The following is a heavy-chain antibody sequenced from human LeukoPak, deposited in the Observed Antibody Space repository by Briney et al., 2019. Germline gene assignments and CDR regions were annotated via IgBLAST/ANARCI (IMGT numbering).Heavy chain of an antibody. CDR1: GFIFSDFA. Sequence: PGGSLRLSCAASGFIFSDFAMVWVRQASGKGLEWVGHIRSQAHNNATTYAASVKGRFTISRDDSKTTTFLEMNSLNAEDTAVYYCGRDYYYAIDVWGQGTTVTVSS. CDR2: IRSQAHNNAT. J-gene: IGHJ6*02. V-gene: IGHV3-73*01. CDR3: GRDYYYAIDV.